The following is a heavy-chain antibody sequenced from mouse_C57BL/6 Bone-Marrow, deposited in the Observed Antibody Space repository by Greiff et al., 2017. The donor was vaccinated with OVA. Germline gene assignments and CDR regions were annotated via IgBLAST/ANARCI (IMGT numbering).Heavy chain of an antibody. CDR1: GFTFSSYT. Sequence: EVKVVESGGGLVKPGGSLKLSCAASGFTFSSYTMSWVRQTPEKRLEWVATISGGGGNTYYPDSVKGRFTISRDNAKNTLYLQMSSLRSEDTALYYCARNRRWLLQIAYWGQGTLVTVSA. D-gene: IGHD2-3*01. CDR2: ISGGGGNT. J-gene: IGHJ3*01. CDR3: ARNRRWLLQIAY. V-gene: IGHV5-9*01.